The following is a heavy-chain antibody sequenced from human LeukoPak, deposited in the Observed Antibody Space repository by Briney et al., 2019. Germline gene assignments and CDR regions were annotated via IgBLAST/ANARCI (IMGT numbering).Heavy chain of an antibody. D-gene: IGHD4-17*01. V-gene: IGHV3-30*02. J-gene: IGHJ4*02. CDR3: AKVSLTVTTFYYFDY. CDR2: IRYDGSNK. Sequence: PGGSLRLSCAASGFTFSSYGMHWVRQAPGKGLEWVAFIRYDGSNKYYADSVKGRFTISRDNSKNTLYLQMNSLRAEDTAVYYCAKVSLTVTTFYYFDYWGQGTLVTVSS. CDR1: GFTFSSYG.